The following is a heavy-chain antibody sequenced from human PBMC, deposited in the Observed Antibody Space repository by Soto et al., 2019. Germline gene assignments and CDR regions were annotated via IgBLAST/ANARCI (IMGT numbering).Heavy chain of an antibody. CDR3: ANPPFVVVTGNARVGAFDI. J-gene: IGHJ3*02. Sequence: GGCLRLCCAASGFTFSSYAMSWVRLATGLGLDWVSAIRCSCSITYYAVPVKGRFTISRDNSKNTLYLQMNSLRAEDTAVYYCANPPFVVVTGNARVGAFDIGGQGTMVTVSS. D-gene: IGHD2-21*02. CDR1: GFTFSSYA. CDR2: IRCSCSIT. V-gene: IGHV3-23*01.